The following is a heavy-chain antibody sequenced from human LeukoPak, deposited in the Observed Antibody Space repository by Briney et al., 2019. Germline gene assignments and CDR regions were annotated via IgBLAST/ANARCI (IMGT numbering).Heavy chain of an antibody. CDR2: MNPNSGNT. CDR1: GYTFTSYD. D-gene: IGHD5-12*01. Sequence: ASVKVSCKASGYTFTSYDINWVRQATGQGLEWMGWMNPNSGNTGYAQKFQGRVTMTRNTSISTAYMELSSLRSEDTAVYYCARGRRYDFLRYYYYYYGMDVWGQGTTVTVSS. CDR3: ARGRRYDFLRYYYYYYGMDV. V-gene: IGHV1-8*01. J-gene: IGHJ6*02.